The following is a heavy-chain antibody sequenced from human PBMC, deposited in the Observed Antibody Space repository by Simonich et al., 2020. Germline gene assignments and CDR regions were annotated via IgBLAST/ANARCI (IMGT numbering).Heavy chain of an antibody. D-gene: IGHD6-13*01. V-gene: IGHV1-2*06. J-gene: IGHJ4*02. CDR1: GYTFTGYY. CDR3: ARGAAAGTFDY. Sequence: QVQLVQSGAEVKKPGASVKVSCKASGYTFTGYYMHWVRQAPGQGLEWMGRINPNSGGINYAQKFQGRVTMTRDTSISTAYMELSRLRSDDTAVYYCARGAAAGTFDYWGQGTLVTVSS. CDR2: INPNSGGI.